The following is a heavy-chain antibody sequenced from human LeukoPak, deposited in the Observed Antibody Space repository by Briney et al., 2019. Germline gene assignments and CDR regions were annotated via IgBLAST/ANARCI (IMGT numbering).Heavy chain of an antibody. J-gene: IGHJ4*02. CDR2: ISYDRSNK. CDR3: ARLPSSGYYYHFDY. Sequence: GRSLRLSCAASGFTFSSYAMHWVRQAPGKGLEWVAVISYDRSNKYYADSVKGRFTISRDNSKNTLYLQMNSLRAEDTAVYFCARLPSSGYYYHFDYWGQGTLVTVSS. D-gene: IGHD3-22*01. V-gene: IGHV3-30-3*01. CDR1: GFTFSSYA.